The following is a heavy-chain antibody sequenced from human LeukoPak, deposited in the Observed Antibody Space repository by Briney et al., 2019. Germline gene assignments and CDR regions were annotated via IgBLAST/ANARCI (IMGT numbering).Heavy chain of an antibody. CDR2: INPNSGGT. V-gene: IGHV1-2*02. D-gene: IGHD1-26*01. Sequence: ASLKVSCKASGYTFTGYYMHWVRQAPGQGLEWMGWINPNSGGTNYAQKFQGRATMTRDTSISTAYMELSRLRSDDTAVYYCARVISGSYQAAFDIWGQGTMVTVSS. J-gene: IGHJ3*02. CDR3: ARVISGSYQAAFDI. CDR1: GYTFTGYY.